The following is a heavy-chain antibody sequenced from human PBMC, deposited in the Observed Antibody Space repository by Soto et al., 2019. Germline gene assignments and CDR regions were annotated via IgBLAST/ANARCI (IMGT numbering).Heavy chain of an antibody. J-gene: IGHJ5*02. CDR1: GYTFTGYY. V-gene: IGHV1-2*04. CDR2: INPNSGGT. CDR3: ARGSSSLGNWFDP. Sequence: GASVKVSCKASGYTFTGYYMHWVRQAPGQGLEWMGWINPNSGGTNYAQKFQGWVTMTRDTSISTAYMELSRLRSDDTAVYYCARGSSSLGNWFDPWGQGTLVTVSS. D-gene: IGHD6-13*01.